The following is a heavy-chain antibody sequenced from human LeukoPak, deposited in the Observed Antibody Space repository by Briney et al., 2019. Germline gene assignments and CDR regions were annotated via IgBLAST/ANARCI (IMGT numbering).Heavy chain of an antibody. D-gene: IGHD3-10*01. J-gene: IGHJ4*02. CDR1: GYTFTTYP. Sequence: ASVKVSCKASGYTFTTYPMNWVRQAPGQGLEWMGWINTNTGSPTYAQGFTGRFVFSLDTSVSTAYLQISSLKVEDTAVYYCARDSQSFGWSDFDYWGQGTLVTVSS. V-gene: IGHV7-4-1*02. CDR2: INTNTGSP. CDR3: ARDSQSFGWSDFDY.